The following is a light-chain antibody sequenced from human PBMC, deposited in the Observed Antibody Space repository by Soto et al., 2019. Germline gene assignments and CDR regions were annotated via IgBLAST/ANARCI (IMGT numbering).Light chain of an antibody. J-gene: IGKJ1*01. V-gene: IGKV3-15*01. CDR1: QSVSSN. Sequence: EIVMTQSPATLSVSPGERATLSCRASQSVSSNLAWYQQKPGQAPRLLIYGASTRATGIPARFSGSGSGTGFTLTISSLQSEDFATYYCLQHNSYPRTFGQGTKVDI. CDR2: GAS. CDR3: LQHNSYPRT.